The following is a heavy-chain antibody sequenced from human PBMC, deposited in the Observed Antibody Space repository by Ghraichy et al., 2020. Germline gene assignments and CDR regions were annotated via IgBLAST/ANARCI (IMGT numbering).Heavy chain of an antibody. V-gene: IGHV3-21*01. Sequence: GGSLRLSCAASGFTFSSYSMNWVRQAPGKGLEWVSSISSSSSYIYYADSVKGRFTISRDNAKNSLYLQMNSLRAEDTAVYYCARVLGYSYGYPFDYWGQGTLVTVSS. D-gene: IGHD5-18*01. CDR2: ISSSSSYI. CDR3: ARVLGYSYGYPFDY. J-gene: IGHJ4*02. CDR1: GFTFSSYS.